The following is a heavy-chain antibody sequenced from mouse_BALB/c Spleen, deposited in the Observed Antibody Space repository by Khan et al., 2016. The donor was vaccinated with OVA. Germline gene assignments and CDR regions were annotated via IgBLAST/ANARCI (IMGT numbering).Heavy chain of an antibody. CDR2: ILPGSGSN. J-gene: IGHJ3*01. CDR3: ARGNYYGSSSWFGY. V-gene: IGHV1-9*01. Sequence: QVQLKQSGAELMKPGASVKISCKATGYTFSSYWIEWVKQRPGHGLEWIGEILPGSGSNNYNEKFKGKATFTADTSSNTAYMQLSSLTSEDSAVYYCARGNYYGSSSWFGYWGQVTLVTVS. CDR1: GYTFSSYW. D-gene: IGHD1-1*01.